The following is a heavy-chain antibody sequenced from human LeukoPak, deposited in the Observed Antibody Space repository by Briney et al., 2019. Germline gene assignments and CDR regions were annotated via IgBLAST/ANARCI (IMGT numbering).Heavy chain of an antibody. V-gene: IGHV3-30*18. CDR1: GFTFSSYG. J-gene: IGHJ4*02. CDR2: ISYNGSNK. CDR3: AKDVYSGSYFDY. Sequence: GGSLRLSCAASGFTFSSYGMHWVRQAPGKGLEWVAVISYNGSNKYYADSVKGRFTISRDNSKNTLYLQMNSLRAEDTAVYYCAKDVYSGSYFDYWGQGTLVTVSS. D-gene: IGHD1-26*01.